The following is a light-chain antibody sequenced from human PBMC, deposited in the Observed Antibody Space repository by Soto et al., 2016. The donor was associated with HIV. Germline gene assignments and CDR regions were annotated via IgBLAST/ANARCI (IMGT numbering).Light chain of an antibody. CDR1: QSIGSW. Sequence: DIQMTQSPSALSASVGDRVTITCRASQSIGSWLAWYQQKSGKAPNLLIYKASTLQSGVPSRFSGSGSGTEFTLTISSLQPDDLATYYCQQYNSDLYTFGRGTKLEI. J-gene: IGKJ2*01. CDR2: KAS. CDR3: QQYNSDLYT. V-gene: IGKV1-5*03.